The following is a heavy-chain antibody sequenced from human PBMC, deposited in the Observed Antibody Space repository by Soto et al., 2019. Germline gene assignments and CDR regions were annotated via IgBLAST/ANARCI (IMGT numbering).Heavy chain of an antibody. D-gene: IGHD3-10*01. Sequence: QVQLQQWGAGLLEPSETLSLTCAVYGGSFSGYQWTWIRQTPEKGLEWNGEINDSGNINYNPSLKSGVTIMVDTAEKQSSLRLSSVTAADTAVYYCARGLILWFGELSRRGGYYYGLDVWGKGTTVTVSS. CDR2: INDSGNI. V-gene: IGHV4-34*02. J-gene: IGHJ6*04. CDR1: GGSFSGYQ. CDR3: ARGLILWFGELSRRGGYYYGLDV.